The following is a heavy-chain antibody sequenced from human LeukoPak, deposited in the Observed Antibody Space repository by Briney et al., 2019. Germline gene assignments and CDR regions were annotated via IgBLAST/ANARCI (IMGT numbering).Heavy chain of an antibody. Sequence: GGSLRLSCAASGFTFSSYGMSWVRQAPGKGLEWVSAISGSGGSTYYADSVKGRFTISRDDSKNTLYLQMSSLRVDDTAIYYCAKSGASPLYHMDVWGKGATVTVSS. CDR1: GFTFSSYG. J-gene: IGHJ6*03. CDR2: ISGSGGST. D-gene: IGHD1-26*01. CDR3: AKSGASPLYHMDV. V-gene: IGHV3-23*01.